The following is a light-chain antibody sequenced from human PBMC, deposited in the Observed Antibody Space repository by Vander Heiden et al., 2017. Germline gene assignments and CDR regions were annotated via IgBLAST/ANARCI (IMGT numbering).Light chain of an antibody. CDR1: SSDVGGYYY. Sequence: QSALTQPRSVSGSPGQSVTISCTGTSSDVGGYYYVSWNQQHPGKAPKHMIYDVSKRPSGVPDRFSGSKSGNTASLTISGLQAEDEADYYCCSYAGSYTLRVFGGGTKLTVL. V-gene: IGLV2-11*01. J-gene: IGLJ2*01. CDR3: CSYAGSYTLRV. CDR2: DVS.